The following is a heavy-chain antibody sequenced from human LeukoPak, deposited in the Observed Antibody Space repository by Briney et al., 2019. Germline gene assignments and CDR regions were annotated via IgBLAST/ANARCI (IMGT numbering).Heavy chain of an antibody. D-gene: IGHD2/OR15-2a*01. V-gene: IGHV3-21*01. CDR3: ARGEFGDYYYFYMDV. CDR1: GFTFSSYS. Sequence: GGSLRLSCAASGFTFSSYSMNWVRQAPGKGLEWVSSITSSNNYIHYGDSVKGRFTISRDDAKNSLFLQMNSLRAEDTATYYCARGEFGDYYYFYMDVWGKGTTVTVSS. J-gene: IGHJ6*03. CDR2: ITSSNNYI.